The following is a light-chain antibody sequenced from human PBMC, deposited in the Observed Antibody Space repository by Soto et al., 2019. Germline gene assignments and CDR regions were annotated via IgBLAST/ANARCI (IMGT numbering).Light chain of an antibody. CDR2: GAS. V-gene: IGKV3-15*01. J-gene: IGKJ3*01. CDR3: QQRSNWRGIT. Sequence: EIVMTQSPVTLSVSPGERATLSCRASQSVSSNLAWYQQKPGQAPRLLIYGASTRATGIPARFSGSGSGTEFTLTISSLQSEDFAVYYCQQRSNWRGITFGPGTKVDI. CDR1: QSVSSN.